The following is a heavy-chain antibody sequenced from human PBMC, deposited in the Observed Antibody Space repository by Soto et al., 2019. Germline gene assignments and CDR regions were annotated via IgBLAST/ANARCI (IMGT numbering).Heavy chain of an antibody. CDR3: ARGALDY. V-gene: IGHV3-30-3*01. J-gene: IGHJ4*02. CDR2: ISNDGNIK. Sequence: PGGSLRLSCAASGFTFSSYAMHWVRQAPGKGLEWVALISNDGNIKYYADSVKGRFTISRDNSKNTLYLQMNSLRVEDTAVYYCARGALDYWGRGTLVTVSS. CDR1: GFTFSSYA.